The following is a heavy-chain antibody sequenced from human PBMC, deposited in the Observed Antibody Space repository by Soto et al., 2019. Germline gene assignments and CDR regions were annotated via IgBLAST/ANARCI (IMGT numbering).Heavy chain of an antibody. Sequence: GASVKVSCKASGGTFSSSSISWVRQAPGQGLEWMGGIIPISATANYTQKFQGRVTITADESTNTAYMELSSLRSEDTAVYYCAREGLVLVPTTVNSDYYYYAMDVWGQGTTVTVSS. CDR1: GGTFSSSS. CDR2: IIPISATA. J-gene: IGHJ6*02. V-gene: IGHV1-69*13. D-gene: IGHD2-2*01. CDR3: AREGLVLVPTTVNSDYYYYAMDV.